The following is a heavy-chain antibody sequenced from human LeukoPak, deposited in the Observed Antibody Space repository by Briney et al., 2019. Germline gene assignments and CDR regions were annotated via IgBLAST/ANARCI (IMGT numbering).Heavy chain of an antibody. CDR3: ARLSRATYYYDSSGYYYDY. Sequence: GASVKVSCKASGGTFSSYAISWVRQAPGQGLEWMGIIYPGDSDTRYSPSFQGQVTISADKSISTAYLQWSSLKASDTAMYYCARLSRATYYYDSSGYYYDYWGQGTLVTVSS. CDR2: IYPGDSDT. J-gene: IGHJ4*02. CDR1: GGTFSSYA. V-gene: IGHV5-51*01. D-gene: IGHD3-22*01.